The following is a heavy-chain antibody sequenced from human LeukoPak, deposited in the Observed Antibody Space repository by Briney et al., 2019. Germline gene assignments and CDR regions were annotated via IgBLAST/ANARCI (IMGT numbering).Heavy chain of an antibody. Sequence: GASVKVSCKTSGYSFTDYYMHWVRQAPGQGLEWMGWINPKSGGTSSAQKFQGRVTMTRDTSITTVYMEVSWLTSDDTAIYYCARADRLDGGPYLIGPWGQGTLVTVPS. V-gene: IGHV1-2*02. CDR2: INPKSGGT. D-gene: IGHD2-21*01. J-gene: IGHJ5*02. CDR3: ARADRLDGGPYLIGP. CDR1: GYSFTDYY.